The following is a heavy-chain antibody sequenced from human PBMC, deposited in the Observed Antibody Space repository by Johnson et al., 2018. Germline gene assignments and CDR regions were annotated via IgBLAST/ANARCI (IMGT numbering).Heavy chain of an antibody. CDR2: ISYDGSNK. J-gene: IGHJ3*01. CDR1: GFTFSSYG. CDR3: ATEYSSCLDF. Sequence: QVQLVESGGGVVQPRRSLRLSCAASGFTFSSYGMHWVRQAPGKGLEWVAVISYDGSNKYYADSVTGRFTISRDNSKNTLYLQMNSLRAEDTAEYYCATEYSSCLDFWGQGTMVTVSS. D-gene: IGHD6-6*01. V-gene: IGHV3-30*03.